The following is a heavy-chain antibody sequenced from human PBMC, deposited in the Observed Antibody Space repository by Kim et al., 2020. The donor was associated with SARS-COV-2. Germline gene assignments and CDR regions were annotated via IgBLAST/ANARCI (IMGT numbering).Heavy chain of an antibody. CDR3: ARGGPNGDAFDI. CDR2: ISYDGSNK. J-gene: IGHJ3*02. V-gene: IGHV3-30*04. Sequence: GGSLRLSCAASGFTFSSYAMHWVHQAPGKGLEWVAVISYDGSNKYYADSVKGRFTISRDNSKNTLYLQMNSLRAEDTAVYYCARGGPNGDAFDIWGQGTMVTVSS. D-gene: IGHD2-15*01. CDR1: GFTFSSYA.